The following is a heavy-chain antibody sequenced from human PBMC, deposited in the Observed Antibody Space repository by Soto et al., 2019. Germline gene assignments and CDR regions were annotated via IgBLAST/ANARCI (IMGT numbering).Heavy chain of an antibody. CDR3: ARGRGYTYGPAGLDY. Sequence: QVQLVESGGGVVQPGRSLRLSCAASGFTFSSYAMHWVRQAPGKGLEWVAVISYDGGNKYYADSVKGRFTISRDNSKNTLFLQMNSLRAEDTAVYYCARGRGYTYGPAGLDYWGQGTLVTVSS. D-gene: IGHD5-18*01. V-gene: IGHV3-30-3*01. J-gene: IGHJ4*02. CDR1: GFTFSSYA. CDR2: ISYDGGNK.